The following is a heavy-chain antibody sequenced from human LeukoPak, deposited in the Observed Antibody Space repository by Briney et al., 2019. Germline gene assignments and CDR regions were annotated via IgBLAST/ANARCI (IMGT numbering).Heavy chain of an antibody. CDR3: ARAGGSGLIDY. Sequence: PSETLSLTCTVSGGSISSYYWGWIRQPPGKGLEWIGSMYYSGSTYYNPSLKSRVTISISTSKNQFSLKLSSVTAADTAVYYCARAGGSGLIDYWGQGTLVTVSS. J-gene: IGHJ4*02. CDR2: MYYSGST. CDR1: GGSISSYY. V-gene: IGHV4-39*07. D-gene: IGHD6-19*01.